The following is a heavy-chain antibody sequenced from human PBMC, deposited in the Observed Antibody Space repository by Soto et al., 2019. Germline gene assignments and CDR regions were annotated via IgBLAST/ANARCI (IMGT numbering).Heavy chain of an antibody. D-gene: IGHD3-22*01. V-gene: IGHV3-9*01. Sequence: DAQLVESGGGLVQPGKSLRISCVASGFTFDDHTMHWFRQAPGRGLEWVSCISWNSGIIGYADSVKGRFNISRDNAKNSLYLRMDSLRPEDTAVYYCTKDTHSPSGYFEAFDVWGQGTKVTVSS. CDR1: GFTFDDHT. J-gene: IGHJ3*01. CDR2: ISWNSGII. CDR3: TKDTHSPSGYFEAFDV.